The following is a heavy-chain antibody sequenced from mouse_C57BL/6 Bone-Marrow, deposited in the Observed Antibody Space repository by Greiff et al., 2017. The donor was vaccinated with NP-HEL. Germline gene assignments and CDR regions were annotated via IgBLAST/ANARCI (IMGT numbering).Heavy chain of an antibody. CDR2: IFPGSGST. CDR3: ASPYYGSTLFAY. CDR1: GYTFTDYY. D-gene: IGHD1-1*01. V-gene: IGHV1-75*01. Sequence: QVHVKQSGPELVKPGASVKISCKASGYTFTDYYINWVKQRPGQGLEWIGWIFPGSGSTYYNEKFKGKATLTVDKSSSTAYMLLSSLTSEDYAVYFCASPYYGSTLFAYWGQGTLVTVSA. J-gene: IGHJ3*01.